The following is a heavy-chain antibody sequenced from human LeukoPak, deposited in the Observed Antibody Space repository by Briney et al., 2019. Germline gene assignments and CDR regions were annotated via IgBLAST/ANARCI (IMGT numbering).Heavy chain of an antibody. J-gene: IGHJ4*02. V-gene: IGHV3-30*18. D-gene: IGHD3-22*01. CDR3: AKDNQYYYDSSGSTGFDY. CDR2: ISYDGSNK. CDR1: GFTFSSYG. Sequence: PGGSLRLSCAASGFTFSSYGMHWVRQAPGKGLEWVAVISYDGSNKYYADSVKGRFTISRDNSKNTLYLQMNSLGAEDTAVYYCAKDNQYYYDSSGSTGFDYWGQGTLVTVSS.